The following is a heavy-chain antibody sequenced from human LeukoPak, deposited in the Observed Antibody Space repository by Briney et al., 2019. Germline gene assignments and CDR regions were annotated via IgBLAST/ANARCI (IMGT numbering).Heavy chain of an antibody. CDR1: GGSISSSSYY. CDR3: ARQEDSLGYCSSTSCYGGPDEFDP. D-gene: IGHD2-2*01. J-gene: IGHJ5*02. Sequence: SETLSLTCTVSGGSISSSSYYWGWIRQPPGKGLEWIGSIYYSGSTYYNPSLKSRVTISVDTSKNQFSLKLSSVTAADTAVYYCARQEDSLGYCSSTSCYGGPDEFDPWGQGTLVTVSS. V-gene: IGHV4-39*01. CDR2: IYYSGST.